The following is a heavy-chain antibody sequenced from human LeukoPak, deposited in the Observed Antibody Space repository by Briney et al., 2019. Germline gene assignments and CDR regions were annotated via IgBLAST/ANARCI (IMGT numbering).Heavy chain of an antibody. CDR1: GGSISSGSYY. D-gene: IGHD4-17*01. J-gene: IGHJ4*02. Sequence: SQTLSLTCTVSGGSISSGSYYWSWIRQPAGKGLEWIGRIYTSGSTNYNPSLKSRVTISVDTSKNQFSLKLSFVTAADTAVYYCARHSLLDGDYGLDYWGQGTLVTVSS. V-gene: IGHV4-61*02. CDR3: ARHSLLDGDYGLDY. CDR2: IYTSGST.